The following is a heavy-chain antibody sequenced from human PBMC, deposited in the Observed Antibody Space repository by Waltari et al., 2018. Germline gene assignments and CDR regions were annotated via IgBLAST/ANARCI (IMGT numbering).Heavy chain of an antibody. CDR1: GFTFSSHS. CDR3: ARGSGRVQLWLPSWFDA. D-gene: IGHD5-18*01. J-gene: IGHJ5*02. CDR2: ISSSSSYI. Sequence: EVQLVESGGGLVKPGGSLRLSSAAFGFTFSSHSMNWVRQPPGTVLEWVSSISSSSSYIYYADSVKGRFTISRDNAKNSLYLQMNSLRAEDTAVYYCARGSGRVQLWLPSWFDAWGQGTLVTVSS. V-gene: IGHV3-21*01.